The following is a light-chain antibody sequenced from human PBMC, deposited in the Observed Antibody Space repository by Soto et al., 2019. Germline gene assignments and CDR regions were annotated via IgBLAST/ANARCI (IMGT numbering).Light chain of an antibody. CDR1: NSDVGGYYY. V-gene: IGLV2-14*01. CDR3: CSFSTGTTSYV. J-gene: IGLJ1*01. Sequence: QSVLTQPASVSGSPGQSITISCTGTNSDVGGYYYVSWYQQHPGKAPKLIIFEVSNRPSGVSDRFSASKSGNTASLTISGLQAEDEADYYCCSFSTGTTSYVFGTGTKVTVL. CDR2: EVS.